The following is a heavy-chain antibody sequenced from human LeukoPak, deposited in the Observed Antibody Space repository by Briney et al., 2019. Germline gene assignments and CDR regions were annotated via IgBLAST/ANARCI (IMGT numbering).Heavy chain of an antibody. CDR1: GYSISSGYY. V-gene: IGHV4-38-2*02. CDR3: AREEYGSGSTDY. J-gene: IGHJ4*02. CDR2: IYHSGNT. Sequence: SETLSLTCAVSGYSISSGYYWGWIRQPPGKGLEWIGSIYHSGNTYYNPSLKSRVTISVDTSKNQFSLKLSSVTAADTAVYYCAREEYGSGSTDYWGQGTLVTVSS. D-gene: IGHD3-10*01.